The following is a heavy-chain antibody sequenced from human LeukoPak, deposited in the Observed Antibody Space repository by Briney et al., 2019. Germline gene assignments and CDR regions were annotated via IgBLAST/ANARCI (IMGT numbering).Heavy chain of an antibody. CDR1: GFTFSSYW. CDR3: ARAGIVGAPDAYYFDY. V-gene: IGHV3-74*01. CDR2: INTDGSST. D-gene: IGHD1-26*01. Sequence: GGSLRLSCAASGFTFSSYWMHWVRQAPGKGLVWVSRINTDGSSTSYADSVKGRFTISRDNAKNSLYLQMNSLRAEDTAVYYCARAGIVGAPDAYYFDYWGQGTLVTVSS. J-gene: IGHJ4*02.